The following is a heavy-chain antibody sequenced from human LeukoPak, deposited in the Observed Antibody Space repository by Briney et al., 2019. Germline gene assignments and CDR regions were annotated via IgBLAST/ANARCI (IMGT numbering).Heavy chain of an antibody. D-gene: IGHD3-10*01. V-gene: IGHV4-4*07. CDR3: ARATPYGGFDY. CDR1: GGSISSYY. J-gene: IGHJ4*02. CDR2: IYTSGST. Sequence: SQTLSLTRTVSGGSISSYYWSWIRQPAGKGLEWIGRIYTSGSTNYNPSLKSRVTMPVKTSKNQFSLKLSSVTAADTAVYYCARATPYGGFDYWGQGTLVTVSS.